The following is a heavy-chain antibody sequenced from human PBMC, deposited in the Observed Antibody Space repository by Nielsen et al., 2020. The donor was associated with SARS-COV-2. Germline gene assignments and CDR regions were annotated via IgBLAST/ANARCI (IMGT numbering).Heavy chain of an antibody. CDR3: ARERVHHDVVVIAIRPVDY. CDR1: GFTFGSYG. Sequence: GESLKISCAASGFTFGSYGMHWVRQAPGKGLEWVAGISYDGSNKYYADSVKGRFTIPRDNSKNTLYLQMNSLRAEDTAVYYCARERVHHDVVVIAIRPVDYWGQGTLVTVSS. CDR2: ISYDGSNK. D-gene: IGHD2-21*01. J-gene: IGHJ4*02. V-gene: IGHV3-30*03.